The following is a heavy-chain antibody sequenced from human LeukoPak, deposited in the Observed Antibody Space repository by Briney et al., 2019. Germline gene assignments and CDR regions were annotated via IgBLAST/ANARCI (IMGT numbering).Heavy chain of an antibody. CDR2: IYYSGST. Sequence: SETLSLTCTVSGGSIGSYYWSWIRQPPGKGLEWIGYIYYSGSTNYNPSLKSRVTISVGTSKNQFSLKLSSVTAADTAVYYCARQKTDYGDLNQELYYFDYWGQGTLVTVSS. V-gene: IGHV4-59*08. CDR3: ARQKTDYGDLNQELYYFDY. D-gene: IGHD4-17*01. J-gene: IGHJ4*02. CDR1: GGSIGSYY.